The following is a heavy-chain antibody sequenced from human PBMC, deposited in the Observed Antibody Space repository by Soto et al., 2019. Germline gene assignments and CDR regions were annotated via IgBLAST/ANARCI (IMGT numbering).Heavy chain of an antibody. D-gene: IGHD5-12*01. CDR3: VKDKNGYETRGLDN. Sequence: EVQLVESGGGLVQPGGSLRLSCAASGFSFDDLAMHWVRQAPGKGLEWVSGISWNSGNIHYADSVKGRFTISRDNAKNSLYLQMNSLRPEDTALYYCVKDKNGYETRGLDNWGQGTLVTVSS. CDR2: ISWNSGNI. CDR1: GFSFDDLA. J-gene: IGHJ4*02. V-gene: IGHV3-9*01.